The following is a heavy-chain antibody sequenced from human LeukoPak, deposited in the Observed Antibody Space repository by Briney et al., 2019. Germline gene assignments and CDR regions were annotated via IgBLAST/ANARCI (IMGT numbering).Heavy chain of an antibody. J-gene: IGHJ6*04. Sequence: ASVKVSCKASGYTFTSYAMHWVRQAPGQRLEWMGWINAGNGNTKYSQKFQGRVTITRDTSASTAYMELSRLRSEDTAVYYCARGYCSSTSCPPLYGMDVWGKGTTVTVSS. CDR1: GYTFTSYA. CDR3: ARGYCSSTSCPPLYGMDV. V-gene: IGHV1-3*01. D-gene: IGHD2-2*01. CDR2: INAGNGNT.